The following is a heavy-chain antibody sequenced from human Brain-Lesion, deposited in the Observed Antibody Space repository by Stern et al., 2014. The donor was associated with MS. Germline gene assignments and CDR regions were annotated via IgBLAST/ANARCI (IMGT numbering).Heavy chain of an antibody. CDR1: GGSFSGYY. V-gene: IGHV4-34*01. D-gene: IGHD2-21*01. Sequence: QVQLQQWGAGLLKPSETLSLTCGVYGGSFSGYYWTWIRQPPGKGLEWIGEINHSGRINYNPPLESRVTMSVDTSKHQLSLRLSSATAADTAVYYCARDVGGAFDYWGQGTLVTVSS. CDR2: INHSGRI. CDR3: ARDVGGAFDY. J-gene: IGHJ4*02.